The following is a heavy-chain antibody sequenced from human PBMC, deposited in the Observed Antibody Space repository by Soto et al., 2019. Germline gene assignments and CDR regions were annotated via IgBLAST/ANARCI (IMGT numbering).Heavy chain of an antibody. D-gene: IGHD2-2*01. V-gene: IGHV3-23*01. CDR3: AKDPIGYCSSTSCPPLWYYGMDV. CDR2: ISGSGGST. CDR1: GFTFSSYA. Sequence: GGSLRLSCAASGFTFSSYAMSWVRQAPGKGLEWVSAISGSGGSTYYADSVKGRSTISRDNSKNTLYLQMNSLRAEDTAVYYCAKDPIGYCSSTSCPPLWYYGMDVWGQGTTVTVSS. J-gene: IGHJ6*02.